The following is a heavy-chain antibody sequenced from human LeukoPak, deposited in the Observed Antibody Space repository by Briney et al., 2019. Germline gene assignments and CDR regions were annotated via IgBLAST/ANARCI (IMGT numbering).Heavy chain of an antibody. Sequence: PSQTLSPTCAVSGGSISSGGYSWSWIRQPPGKGLEWIGYIYHSGSTYYNPSLKSRVTISVDRSKNQFSLKLSSVTAADTAVYYCASPSLMSGEPSYFDFWGQGTLVSVSA. CDR3: ASPSLMSGEPSYFDF. CDR2: IYHSGST. D-gene: IGHD4-17*01. J-gene: IGHJ4*02. CDR1: GGSISSGGYS. V-gene: IGHV4-30-2*01.